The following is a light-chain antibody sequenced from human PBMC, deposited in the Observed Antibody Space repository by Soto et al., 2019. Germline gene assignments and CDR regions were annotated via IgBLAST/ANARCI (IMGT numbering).Light chain of an antibody. CDR2: WAS. J-gene: IGKJ2*01. V-gene: IGKV4-1*01. CDR1: QSVLYSSNNKNY. Sequence: DIVLTQSPDSLAVSLGERVTINCKSSQSVLYSSNNKNYLTWYQQKPGQPPKLLIYWASTRESGVPDRFSGSGSATDFTLTISSLQAEDVAVYYCQQYYDTPYTFGQGTKLDIK. CDR3: QQYYDTPYT.